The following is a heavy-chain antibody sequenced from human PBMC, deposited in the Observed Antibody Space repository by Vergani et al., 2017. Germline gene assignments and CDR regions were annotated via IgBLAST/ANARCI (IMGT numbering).Heavy chain of an antibody. D-gene: IGHD6-13*01. CDR3: ARDLRAAFDP. CDR1: GFTFSSYS. CDR2: ISSSSSYI. Sequence: EVQMVESGGGLVKPGGSLRLSCAASGFTFSSYSMNWVRQATGKGLEWVSSISSSSSYIYYADSVKGRFTISRDNAKNTLYLQMNSLRAEDTAVYYCARDLRAAFDPWGQGTLVTVSS. V-gene: IGHV3-21*01. J-gene: IGHJ5*02.